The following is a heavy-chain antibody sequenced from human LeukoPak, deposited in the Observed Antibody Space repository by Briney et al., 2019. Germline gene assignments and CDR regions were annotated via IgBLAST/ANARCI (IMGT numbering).Heavy chain of an antibody. CDR1: GGSISSYY. D-gene: IGHD6-13*01. V-gene: IGHV4-59*01. Sequence: PSETLSLTCTVSGGSISSYYWSWIRQPPGKGLEWIGYIYYSGSTNYNPSLKSRVTISVDTSMNHFSLKLSSVTAADTAVYYCARERSSWYDGDAFDILGQGTMVTVSS. J-gene: IGHJ3*02. CDR2: IYYSGST. CDR3: ARERSSWYDGDAFDI.